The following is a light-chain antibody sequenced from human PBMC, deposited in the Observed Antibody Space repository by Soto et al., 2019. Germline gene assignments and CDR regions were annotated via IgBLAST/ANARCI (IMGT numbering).Light chain of an antibody. CDR3: QQRRSWQVT. Sequence: IQMTQSPSTLSGSVGDRVTITCRASQTISSWLAWYQQKPGKAPRLLIYKASTLNSGVPSRFSGSGSGTDFTLTISRLEPEDFAVYYCQQRRSWQVTFGQGTRLEIK. CDR2: KAS. CDR1: QTISSW. V-gene: IGKV1-5*03. J-gene: IGKJ5*01.